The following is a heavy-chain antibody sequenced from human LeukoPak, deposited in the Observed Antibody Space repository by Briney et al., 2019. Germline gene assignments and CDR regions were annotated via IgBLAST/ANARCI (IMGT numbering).Heavy chain of an antibody. J-gene: IGHJ6*04. CDR3: AELGITMIGGV. Sequence: GGSLRLSCAASGFTVSSNYMSWVRQAPGKGLEWVSVIYSGGSTYYADSVKGRFTISRDNAKNSLYLQMNSLRAEDTAVYYCAELGITMIGGVWGKGTTVTISS. V-gene: IGHV3-53*01. D-gene: IGHD3-10*02. CDR2: IYSGGST. CDR1: GFTVSSNY.